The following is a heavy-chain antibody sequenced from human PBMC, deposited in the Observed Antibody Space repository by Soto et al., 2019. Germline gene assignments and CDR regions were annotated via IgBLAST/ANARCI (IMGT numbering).Heavy chain of an antibody. V-gene: IGHV3-23*01. CDR1: GFTFSAYA. Sequence: GGSLRLSCAASGFTFSAYAMSWVRQAPGKGLEWVSVISGSGGATYYADSVKGRFTISRDNSKNTLYLQMNSLRAEDTAVYYCARQEYSTTWYLKYSGQGTLVTVSS. J-gene: IGHJ4*02. CDR3: ARQEYSTTWYLKY. D-gene: IGHD6-13*01. CDR2: ISGSGGAT.